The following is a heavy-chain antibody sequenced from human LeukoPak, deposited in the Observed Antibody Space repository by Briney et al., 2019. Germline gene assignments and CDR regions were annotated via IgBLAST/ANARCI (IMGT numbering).Heavy chain of an antibody. J-gene: IGHJ6*03. Sequence: ASVKVSCKASGYTFTGYYMHWVRQAPGQGLEWMGWINPNSGGTNYAQKFQGRVTMTSDTSISTAYMELSRLRSDDTAVYYCAKLRGYSYGNYYYYMDVWAKGTTVTVSS. CDR3: AKLRGYSYGNYYYYMDV. CDR1: GYTFTGYY. CDR2: INPNSGGT. V-gene: IGHV1-2*02. D-gene: IGHD5-18*01.